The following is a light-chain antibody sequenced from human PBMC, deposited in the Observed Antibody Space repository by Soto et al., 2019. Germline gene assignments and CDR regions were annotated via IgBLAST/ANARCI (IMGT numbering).Light chain of an antibody. Sequence: DIQMTQSPSTLSASVGDRVTITCRASRDISTWLAWYQQKPGKAPKLLIYGASNLQSGVPSRFSGRGSGTDFTLTISSLQPEDFGTYYCQQANSFPFIFAQGTK. CDR3: QQANSFPFI. CDR1: RDISTW. V-gene: IGKV1-12*01. CDR2: GAS. J-gene: IGKJ2*01.